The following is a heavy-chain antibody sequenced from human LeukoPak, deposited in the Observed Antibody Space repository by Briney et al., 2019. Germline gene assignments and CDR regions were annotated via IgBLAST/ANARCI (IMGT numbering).Heavy chain of an antibody. D-gene: IGHD3-16*02. CDR2: IYYSGST. Sequence: SETLSLTCTVSGGSISSYYWSWIRQPPGKGLEWIGYIYYSGSTNYNPSLKSRVTISVDTSKNQFSLKLSSVTAADTAVYYCARALYDYVWGSYRSTPTNWFDPWGQGTLVTVSS. V-gene: IGHV4-59*12. CDR1: GGSISSYY. J-gene: IGHJ5*02. CDR3: ARALYDYVWGSYRSTPTNWFDP.